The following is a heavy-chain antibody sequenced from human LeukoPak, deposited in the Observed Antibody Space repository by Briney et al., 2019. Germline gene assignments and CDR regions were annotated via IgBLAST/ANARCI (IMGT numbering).Heavy chain of an antibody. Sequence: PSETLSLTCTVSGGSISSSSYYWGWIRQPPGKGLEWIGSIYYSGSTYYNPSLKSRVTISVDTSKNQFSLKLSSVTAADTAVYYCARGSGSYLGLGWKYYFDYWGQGTLVTVSS. CDR3: ARGSGSYLGLGWKYYFDY. J-gene: IGHJ4*02. CDR2: IYYSGST. D-gene: IGHD3-10*01. V-gene: IGHV4-39*01. CDR1: GGSISSSSYY.